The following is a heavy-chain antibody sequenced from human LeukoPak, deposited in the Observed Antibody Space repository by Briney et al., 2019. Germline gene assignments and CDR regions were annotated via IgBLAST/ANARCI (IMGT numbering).Heavy chain of an antibody. V-gene: IGHV1-46*01. CDR1: RYTFSPYG. CDR3: ARGDFTAMAPPDYYYYYMDV. CDR2: INSSGGRT. J-gene: IGHJ6*03. D-gene: IGHD5-18*01. Sequence: SVNVSCKTSRYTFSPYGISGLRQPAGQGLEWMGIINSSGGRTSVAQRFHGRVTMTRDMYTRAVYMELSRLRDEEADVYYCARGDFTAMAPPDYYYYYMDVWGKDTTVTVSS.